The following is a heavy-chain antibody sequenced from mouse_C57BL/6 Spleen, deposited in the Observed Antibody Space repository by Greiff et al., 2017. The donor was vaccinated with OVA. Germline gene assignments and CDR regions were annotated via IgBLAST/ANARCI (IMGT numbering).Heavy chain of an antibody. J-gene: IGHJ3*01. CDR1: GYTFTSYW. D-gene: IGHD2-4*01. Sequence: QVQLQQPGAELVKPGASVKMSCKASGYTFTSYWITWVKQRPGQGLEWIGDIYPGSGSTNYNEKFKSKATLTVDTSSSTAYMQLSSLTSEDSAVYYCARALYDYDGAWFAYWGQGTLVTVSA. CDR3: ARALYDYDGAWFAY. V-gene: IGHV1-55*01. CDR2: IYPGSGST.